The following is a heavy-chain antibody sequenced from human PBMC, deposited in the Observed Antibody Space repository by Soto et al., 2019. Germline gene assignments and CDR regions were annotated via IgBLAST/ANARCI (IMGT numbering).Heavy chain of an antibody. D-gene: IGHD4-17*01. CDR2: ISYDGSNK. CDR3: ARDRTVTTYTINWFDP. Sequence: QVQLVESGGGVVQPGRSLRRSCAASGFTFSSYAMHWVRQAPGKGLEWVAVISYDGSNKYYADSVKGRFTISRDNSKNTLYLRMNSLRAEDTAVYYCARDRTVTTYTINWFDPWGQGTLVTVSS. V-gene: IGHV3-30-3*01. CDR1: GFTFSSYA. J-gene: IGHJ5*02.